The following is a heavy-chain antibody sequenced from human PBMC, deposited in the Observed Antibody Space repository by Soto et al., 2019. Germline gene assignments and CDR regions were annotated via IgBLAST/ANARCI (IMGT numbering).Heavy chain of an antibody. Sequence: ASVKVCCKASGYSFSTYDISWLRQAPGQGLEWMGWINPNSGGTNYAQKFQGRVTMTRDTSISTAYMELSRLRSDDTAVYYCARDFYDSFDYWGQGTLVTVSS. J-gene: IGHJ4*02. D-gene: IGHD3-22*01. CDR2: INPNSGGT. V-gene: IGHV1-2*02. CDR3: ARDFYDSFDY. CDR1: GYSFSTYD.